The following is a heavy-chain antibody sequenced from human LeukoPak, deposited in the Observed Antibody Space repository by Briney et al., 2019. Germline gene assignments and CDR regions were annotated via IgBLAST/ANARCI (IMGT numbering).Heavy chain of an antibody. Sequence: SQTLSLTCAISGDSFSSNSVTWNWIRQSPSRGLEWLGRTYYRSTWYNDYAVSVRGRITVNPDTSKNQFSLHLNSVTPEDTAVYYCARRLTQYDCFDPWGQGILVTVSS. V-gene: IGHV6-1*01. CDR3: ARRLTQYDCFDP. J-gene: IGHJ5*02. CDR1: GDSFSSNSVT. CDR2: TYYRSTWYN. D-gene: IGHD2-2*01.